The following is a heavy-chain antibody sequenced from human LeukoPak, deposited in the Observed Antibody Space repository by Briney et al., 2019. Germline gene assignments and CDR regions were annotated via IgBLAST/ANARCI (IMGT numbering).Heavy chain of an antibody. CDR1: GDSISSRSYY. Sequence: PSETLSLTCTVSGDSISSRSYYWGWIRQPPGKGLEWIGSIYYSGSTYYNPSLKSRVTISVNTSKNQFSLKLSSVTAADTAVYYCARDQYYYDSSGYNGWFDPWGQGTLVTVSS. CDR3: ARDQYYYDSSGYNGWFDP. D-gene: IGHD3-22*01. J-gene: IGHJ5*02. CDR2: IYYSGST. V-gene: IGHV4-39*07.